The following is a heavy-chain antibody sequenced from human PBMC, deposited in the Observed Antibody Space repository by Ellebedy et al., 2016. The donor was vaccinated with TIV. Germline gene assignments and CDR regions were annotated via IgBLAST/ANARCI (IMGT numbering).Heavy chain of an antibody. CDR3: AKSKTTYIVGADPFES. V-gene: IGHV3-30*18. D-gene: IGHD1-26*01. J-gene: IGHJ4*02. Sequence: GESLKISCAASGFTFSAFTMHWVRQAPGKGLEWVALISFDGSEKYYVESVKGRFTISRDRSKNTLYLQLNSLRAEDTAVYYCAKSKTTYIVGADPFESWGQGTLVTVSS. CDR1: GFTFSAFT. CDR2: ISFDGSEK.